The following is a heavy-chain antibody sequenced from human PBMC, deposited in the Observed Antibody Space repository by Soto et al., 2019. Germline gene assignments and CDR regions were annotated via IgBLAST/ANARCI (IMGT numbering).Heavy chain of an antibody. D-gene: IGHD1-26*01. Sequence: QVHLVQSGAEVRKPGASAKVSCKASGYNFSTYSMYWVRQAPGQRLEWMGWINGDTGKARYSQKYQGRLTITRDTSASTAYMELSSLRSDDTALFYCARDAGGLNSGSYGWFDPWGQGTLVTVSS. CDR3: ARDAGGLNSGSYGWFDP. V-gene: IGHV1-3*01. CDR1: GYNFSTYS. J-gene: IGHJ5*02. CDR2: INGDTGKA.